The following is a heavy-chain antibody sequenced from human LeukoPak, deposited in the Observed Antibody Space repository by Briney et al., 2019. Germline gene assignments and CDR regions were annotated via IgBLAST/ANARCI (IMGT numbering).Heavy chain of an antibody. CDR1: GYTFTNFG. J-gene: IGHJ4*02. CDR2: ISAYNGDT. Sequence: ASVKVSCKASGYTFTNFGISWVRQAPGQGLEWTGWISAYNGDTNYPQKLQGRVTMTTDTSTSTAYMDLRSLRSDDTAVYYCARGLGPLFPNDYWGQGTLVTVSS. D-gene: IGHD2-21*01. CDR3: ARGLGPLFPNDY. V-gene: IGHV1-18*01.